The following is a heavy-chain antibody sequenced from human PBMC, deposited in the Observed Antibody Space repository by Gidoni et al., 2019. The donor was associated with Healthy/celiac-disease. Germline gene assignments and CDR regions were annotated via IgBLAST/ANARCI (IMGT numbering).Heavy chain of an antibody. CDR3: ARSGGVVGYNFKS. CDR1: DGSVSSGSYY. J-gene: IGHJ4*02. CDR2: IYYSGST. V-gene: IGHV4-61*01. D-gene: IGHD5-12*01. Sequence: QGQLQESGPGLVKPSETRSITCTLSDGSVSSGSYYWSWIRQPPGKGLEWIGYIYYSGSTNYNPSLKSRVTISVDTSKNQFSLKLSPVTAADTAVYYCARSGGVVGYNFKSWGQGTLVTVSS.